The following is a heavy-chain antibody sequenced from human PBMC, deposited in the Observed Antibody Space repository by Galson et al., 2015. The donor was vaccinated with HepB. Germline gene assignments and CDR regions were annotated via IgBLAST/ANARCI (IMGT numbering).Heavy chain of an antibody. D-gene: IGHD1-26*01. J-gene: IGHJ6*02. CDR3: AKGGWEHYYYYYGMDV. CDR2: IRYDGSNK. CDR1: GFTFSSYG. Sequence: SLRLSCAASGFTFSSYGMHWVRQAPGKGLEWVAFIRYDGSNKYYADSVKGRFTISRDNSKNTLYLQMSSLRAEDTAVYYCAKGGWEHYYYYYGMDVWGQGTTVTVSS. V-gene: IGHV3-30*02.